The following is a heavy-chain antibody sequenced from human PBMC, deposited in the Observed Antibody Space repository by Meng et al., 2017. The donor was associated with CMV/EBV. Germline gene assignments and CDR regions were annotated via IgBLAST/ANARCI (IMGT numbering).Heavy chain of an antibody. CDR3: AKTTAVDTRSYYYYGMDV. Sequence: GGSLRLSCAASGFTFSSYSMNWVRQAPGKGLEWVSVIYSGGSTYYADSVKGRFTISRDNSKNTLYLQMNSLRAEDTAVYYCAKTTAVDTRSYYYYGMDVWGQGTTVTVSS. V-gene: IGHV3-53*01. D-gene: IGHD6-13*01. CDR1: GFTFSSYS. J-gene: IGHJ6*02. CDR2: IYSGGST.